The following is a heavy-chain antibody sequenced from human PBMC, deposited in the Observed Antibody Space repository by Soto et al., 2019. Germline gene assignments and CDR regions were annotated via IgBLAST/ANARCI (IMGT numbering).Heavy chain of an antibody. CDR1: GYTFTGYY. Sequence: QVQLVQSGAEVKKPGASVKVSCKASGYTFTGYYMHWVRQAPGQGLEWMGGINPNRGGPNYSQKFQGRVTMTRDTPISTAYMELSRLRSDDTSVYYCAREVGHGGLTRLDAFDIWGQGTMFTVSS. CDR3: AREVGHGGLTRLDAFDI. V-gene: IGHV1-2*02. D-gene: IGHD1-26*01. J-gene: IGHJ3*02. CDR2: INPNRGGP.